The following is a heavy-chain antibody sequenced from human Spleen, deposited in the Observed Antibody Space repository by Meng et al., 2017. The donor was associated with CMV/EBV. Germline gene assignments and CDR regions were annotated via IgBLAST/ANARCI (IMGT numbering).Heavy chain of an antibody. CDR2: IYYSGST. CDR3: ARAGIVGATASTFDY. Sequence: QGPLQESGHGLGKPSQTLSLTCTVSGGSISSGDYYWSWIRQPPGKGLEWIGYIYYSGSTYYNPSLKSRVTISVDTSKNQFSLKLSSVTAADTAVYYCARAGIVGATASTFDYWGQGTLVTVSS. CDR1: GGSISSGDYY. V-gene: IGHV4-30-4*08. D-gene: IGHD1-26*01. J-gene: IGHJ4*02.